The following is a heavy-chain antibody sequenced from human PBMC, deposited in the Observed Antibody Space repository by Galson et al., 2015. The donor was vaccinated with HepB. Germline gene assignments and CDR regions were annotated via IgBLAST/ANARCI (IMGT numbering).Heavy chain of an antibody. D-gene: IGHD3-22*01. J-gene: IGHJ4*02. CDR1: GDSMSSNY. CDR2: IYYNGST. V-gene: IGHV4-59*01. Sequence: LSLTCTVSGDSMSSNYWSWIRQPPGKGLEWIGYIYYNGSTNYNPSLKSRVIISVDTSKNQFSLKLSSVAAADTAVYFCARGKIMYYYDSSGYYPHPPNFDYWGQGTLVTVSS. CDR3: ARGKIMYYYDSSGYYPHPPNFDY.